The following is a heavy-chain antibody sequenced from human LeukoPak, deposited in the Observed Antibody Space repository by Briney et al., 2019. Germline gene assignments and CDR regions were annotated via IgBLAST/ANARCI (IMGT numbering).Heavy chain of an antibody. CDR2: IIPIFGTA. CDR3: ARGPYYYYYMDV. J-gene: IGHJ6*03. CDR1: GGTSSSYA. Sequence: SVKVSCKASGGTSSSYAISWVRQAPGQGLEWMGGIIPIFGTANYAQKFQGRVTITADKSTSTAYMEPSSLRSEDTAVYYCARGPYYYYYMDVWGKGTTVTVSS. V-gene: IGHV1-69*06.